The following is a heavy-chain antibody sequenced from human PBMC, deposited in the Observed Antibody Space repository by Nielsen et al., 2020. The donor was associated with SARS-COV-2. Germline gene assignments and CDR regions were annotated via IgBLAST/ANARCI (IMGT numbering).Heavy chain of an antibody. CDR3: ARRKTYYDFWSGYGYYYYGMDV. J-gene: IGHJ6*02. CDR2: IYYSGST. D-gene: IGHD3-3*01. CDR1: GGSISSSSYY. V-gene: IGHV4-39*01. Sequence: SETLSLTCTVSGGSISSSSYYWGWIRQPPGKGLEWIGSIYYSGSTYYNPSLKSRVTISVDTSKNQFSLKLSSVTAADTAVYYCARRKTYYDFWSGYGYYYYGMDVRGQGTTVTVSS.